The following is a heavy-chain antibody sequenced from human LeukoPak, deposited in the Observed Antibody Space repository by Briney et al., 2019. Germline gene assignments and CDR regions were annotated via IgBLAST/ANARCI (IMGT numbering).Heavy chain of an antibody. Sequence: GGSLRLSCAASGFTFSSYWMHWVRQAPGKGLVWVSRINSDGSSTSYADSVKGRFTISRDNAKNTLYLQMNSLRAEDTAVYYGARPLGSGSPGYYGMDVWGQGPRSPSP. CDR2: INSDGSST. D-gene: IGHD3-10*01. V-gene: IGHV3-74*01. CDR1: GFTFSSYW. J-gene: IGHJ6*02. CDR3: ARPLGSGSPGYYGMDV.